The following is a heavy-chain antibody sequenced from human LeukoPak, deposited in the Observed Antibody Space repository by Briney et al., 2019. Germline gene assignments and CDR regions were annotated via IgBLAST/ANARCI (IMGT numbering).Heavy chain of an antibody. CDR2: ISAYNGNT. CDR3: ARLPAAYWYFDL. V-gene: IGHV1-18*01. Sequence: ASVKVSCKASGYTFTSYGTSWVRQAPGQGLEWMGWISAYNGNTNYAQKLQGRVTMTTDTSTSTAYMELRSLRSDDTAVYYCARLPAAYWYFDLWGRGTLVTVSS. D-gene: IGHD2-2*01. CDR1: GYTFTSYG. J-gene: IGHJ2*01.